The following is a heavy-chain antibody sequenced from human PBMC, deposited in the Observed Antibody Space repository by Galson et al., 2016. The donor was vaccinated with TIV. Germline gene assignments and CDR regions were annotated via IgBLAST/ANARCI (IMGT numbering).Heavy chain of an antibody. CDR3: GRGLILGAGATTAAIDY. CDR2: ISPYNGNT. V-gene: IGHV1-18*01. CDR1: DYTFTNFG. D-gene: IGHD1-1*01. Sequence: SVKVSCKASDYTFTNFGISWVRQAPGQGLEWMGWISPYNGNTNYAQNVQGRVTMTTDTSTSTAYMEVRSLRFDDTAVYCCGRGLILGAGATTAAIDYWGQGTQVTVSS. J-gene: IGHJ4*02.